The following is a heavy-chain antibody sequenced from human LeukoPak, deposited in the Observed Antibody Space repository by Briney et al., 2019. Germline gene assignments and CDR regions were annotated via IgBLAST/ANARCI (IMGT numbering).Heavy chain of an antibody. CDR3: ARDEGKEVYYYYYMDV. V-gene: IGHV3-21*01. Sequence: GGSLRLSCAASGFTFSSYSMNWVRQAPGKGLEWVSSISSSSSYIYYADSVKGRFTISRDNAKNSLYLQMNSLRAEDTAVYYCARDEGKEVYYYYYMDVWGKGTTVTVSS. J-gene: IGHJ6*03. CDR1: GFTFSSYS. CDR2: ISSSSSYI.